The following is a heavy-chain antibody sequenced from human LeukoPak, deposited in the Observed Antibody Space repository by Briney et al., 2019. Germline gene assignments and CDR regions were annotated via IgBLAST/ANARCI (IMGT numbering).Heavy chain of an antibody. J-gene: IGHJ4*02. D-gene: IGHD4-23*01. V-gene: IGHV1-69*05. Sequence: GASVKVSCKASGYTFTSYDINWVRQAPGQGLEWMGRIIPIFGTANYAQKFQGRVTITTDESTSTAYMELSSLRSEDTAVYYCARTDYGGNQGDFDYWGQGTLVTVSS. CDR3: ARTDYGGNQGDFDY. CDR1: GYTFTSYD. CDR2: IIPIFGTA.